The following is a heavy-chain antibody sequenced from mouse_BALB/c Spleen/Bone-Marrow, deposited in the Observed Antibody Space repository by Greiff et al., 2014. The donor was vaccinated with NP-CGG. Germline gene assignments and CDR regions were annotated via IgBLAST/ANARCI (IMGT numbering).Heavy chain of an antibody. J-gene: IGHJ3*01. D-gene: IGHD1-1*01. V-gene: IGHV1-7*01. CDR1: GYTFTSYW. CDR3: ARGYYGSSLVY. Sequence: QVQLQQSGAELAKPGASVEMSCKASGYTFTSYWVHWGKKRAGQGLGWIGYINPSTGYTEYNQKFKDKATLTADKSSSTAYMQLSSLTSEDSAVYYCARGYYGSSLVYWGQGTLVTVSA. CDR2: INPSTGYT.